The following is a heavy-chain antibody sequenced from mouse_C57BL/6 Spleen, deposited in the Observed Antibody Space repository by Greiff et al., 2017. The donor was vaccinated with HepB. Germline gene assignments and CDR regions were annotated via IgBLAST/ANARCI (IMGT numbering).Heavy chain of an antibody. CDR3: ARSSQLGGWYFDV. Sequence: EVKVVESGPGLAKPSQTLSLTCSVTGYSITSDYWNWIRKFPGNKLEYMGYISYSGSTYYNPSLKSRISITRDTSKNQYYLQLNSVTTEDTATYYCARSSQLGGWYFDVWGTGTTVTVSS. J-gene: IGHJ1*03. CDR2: ISYSGST. D-gene: IGHD4-1*02. CDR1: GYSITSDY. V-gene: IGHV3-8*01.